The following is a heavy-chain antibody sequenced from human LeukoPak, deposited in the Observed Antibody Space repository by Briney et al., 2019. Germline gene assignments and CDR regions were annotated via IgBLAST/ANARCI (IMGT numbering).Heavy chain of an antibody. CDR1: GFTFSSYS. V-gene: IGHV3-21*01. J-gene: IGHJ4*02. CDR2: ISSSSSYI. D-gene: IGHD2-2*01. Sequence: GGSLRLSCAASGFTFSSYSMNWVRQAPGKGLEWVSSISSSSSYIYYADSVKGRFTISRDNSKNTLYLQMNSLRAEDTAVYYCARDAGSIVVVLYYFDYWGQGTLVTVSS. CDR3: ARDAGSIVVVLYYFDY.